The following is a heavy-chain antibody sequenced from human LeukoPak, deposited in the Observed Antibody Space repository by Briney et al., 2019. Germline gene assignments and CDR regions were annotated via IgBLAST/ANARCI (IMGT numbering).Heavy chain of an antibody. D-gene: IGHD6-19*01. CDR2: INHSGST. CDR1: GGSFSGYY. Sequence: PSETLSLTCAVYGGSFSGYYWSWIRQPPGKGLEWIGEINHSGSTNYNPSLKSRVTISVDTSNNQFSLKLSSVTAADTAVYYCARGSSSGWVGDAFDIWGQGTMVTVPS. V-gene: IGHV4-34*01. J-gene: IGHJ3*02. CDR3: ARGSSSGWVGDAFDI.